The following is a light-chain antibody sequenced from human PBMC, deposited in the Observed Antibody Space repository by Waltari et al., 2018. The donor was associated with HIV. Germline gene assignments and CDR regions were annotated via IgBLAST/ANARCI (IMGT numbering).Light chain of an antibody. CDR2: NAS. Sequence: QMPQSPSPLPASVEAKLPISCRASQSVSKWLAWYRQKPGKAPKLLISNASSLETGVPSTFSGSGSGTEFTLTISSLQPDDSATYYCQQYNSYWYTFGQGTKLEIK. CDR1: QSVSKW. J-gene: IGKJ2*01. V-gene: IGKV1-5*03. CDR3: QQYNSYWYT.